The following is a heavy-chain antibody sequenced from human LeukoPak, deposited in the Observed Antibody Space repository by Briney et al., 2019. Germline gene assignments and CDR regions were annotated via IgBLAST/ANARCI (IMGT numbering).Heavy chain of an antibody. CDR1: GFTLSSYA. CDR3: AKRYCSSTSCRIGGVTAQDY. J-gene: IGHJ4*02. D-gene: IGHD2-2*01. V-gene: IGHV3-23*01. CDR2: ISGSGGST. Sequence: PGGSLRLSCAASGFTLSSYAMSWVRQAPGKGLEWVSAISGSGGSTYYADSVKGRFTISRDNSKNTLYLQMNSLRAEDTAVYYCAKRYCSSTSCRIGGVTAQDYWGQGTLVTVSS.